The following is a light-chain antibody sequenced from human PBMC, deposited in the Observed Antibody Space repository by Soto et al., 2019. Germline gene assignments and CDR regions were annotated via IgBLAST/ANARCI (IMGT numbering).Light chain of an antibody. Sequence: QAVVTQEPSLTVSPGGTVPLTCDSSTGAVTSGHSPNWVQQKPGQVPKSLIYSTSDKHSWNPARFSGSLLGGKAALTLSSVQPADEAEYGCLLYYGGALGVVGGGTKLTVL. CDR1: TGAVTSGHS. CDR2: STS. V-gene: IGLV7-43*01. J-gene: IGLJ2*01. CDR3: LLYYGGALGV.